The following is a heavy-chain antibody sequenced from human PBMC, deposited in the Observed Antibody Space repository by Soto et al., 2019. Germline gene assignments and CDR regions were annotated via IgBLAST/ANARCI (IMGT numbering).Heavy chain of an antibody. D-gene: IGHD5-18*01. CDR2: ISAYNGNT. J-gene: IGHJ3*02. Sequence: ASVKVSCKASGYTFTSYGISWVRQAPGQGLEWMGWISAYNGNTNYAQKLQGRVTMTTDTSTSTAYMELRSLRSDDTAVYYCASSESGYSYGYGAFDIWGKGTMVTVSS. V-gene: IGHV1-18*04. CDR3: ASSESGYSYGYGAFDI. CDR1: GYTFTSYG.